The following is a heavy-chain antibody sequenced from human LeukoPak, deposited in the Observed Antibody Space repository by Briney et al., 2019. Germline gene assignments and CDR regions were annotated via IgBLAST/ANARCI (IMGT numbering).Heavy chain of an antibody. CDR1: GFTLSSYW. CDR2: IKQDGSEK. Sequence: GGSLRLSCAASGFTLSSYWMSWVRQAPGKGLEWVANIKQDGSEKYYVDSVKGRFTISRDNAKNSLYLQMNSLRAEDTAVYYCARDLMGIAYRGAFYYWGQGTLVTVSS. D-gene: IGHD6-13*01. V-gene: IGHV3-7*03. CDR3: ARDLMGIAYRGAFYY. J-gene: IGHJ4*02.